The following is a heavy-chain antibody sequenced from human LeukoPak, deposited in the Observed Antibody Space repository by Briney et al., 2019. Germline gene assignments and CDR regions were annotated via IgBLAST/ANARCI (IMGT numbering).Heavy chain of an antibody. CDR3: ARGRWYSYGPHPFDY. Sequence: SVKVSCKASGGTFSSYAISWVRQAPGQGLEWMGGIIPIFGTANYAQKFQGRVTITADKSTSTAYMELSSLRSEDTAVYYCARGRWYSYGPHPFDYWGQGTLVTVSS. CDR2: IIPIFGTA. CDR1: GGTFSSYA. D-gene: IGHD5-18*01. V-gene: IGHV1-69*06. J-gene: IGHJ4*02.